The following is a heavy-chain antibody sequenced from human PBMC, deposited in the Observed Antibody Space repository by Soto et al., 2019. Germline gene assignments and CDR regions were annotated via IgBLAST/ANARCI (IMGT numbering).Heavy chain of an antibody. Sequence: SETLSLTCTVSGGSISSYYWSWIRQPPGKGLEWIGYIYYSGSTNYNPSLKSRVTISVDTSKNQFSLKLSSVTAADTAVYYCARQGYYYDSSGYYWLDPWGQGTLVTVSS. J-gene: IGHJ5*02. V-gene: IGHV4-59*08. D-gene: IGHD3-22*01. CDR3: ARQGYYYDSSGYYWLDP. CDR1: GGSISSYY. CDR2: IYYSGST.